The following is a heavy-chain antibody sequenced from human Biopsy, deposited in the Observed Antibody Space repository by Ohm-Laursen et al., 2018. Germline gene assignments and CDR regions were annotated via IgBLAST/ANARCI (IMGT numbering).Heavy chain of an antibody. CDR2: IISMVGTP. V-gene: IGHV1-69*04. CDR1: GGTFNNYG. D-gene: IGHD4-17*01. J-gene: IGHJ6*01. Sequence: ASVKVSCKASGGTFNNYGITWVRQAPGQGLEWVGRIISMVGTPRYAQKLQGRATITVDKSTSTAYLDLSSLKSEDTAVYYCARDKTVLNYYFALDVWGQGTTVSVSS. CDR3: ARDKTVLNYYFALDV.